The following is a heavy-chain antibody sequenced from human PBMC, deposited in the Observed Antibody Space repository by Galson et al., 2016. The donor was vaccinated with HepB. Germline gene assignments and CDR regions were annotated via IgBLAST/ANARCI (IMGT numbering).Heavy chain of an antibody. CDR1: GFIFSNCA. CDR3: VRGGGSGAALRKYYSEF. D-gene: IGHD2/OR15-2a*01. Sequence: SLRLSCAASGFIFSNCAMTWVRQAPGKGQEWVSSTSSSGSTYYADSVKGRITISRDNSKNTLYLEMSSLRAEDTAVYHCVRGGGSGAALRKYYSEFWGQGALVTVSS. V-gene: IGHV3-23*01. J-gene: IGHJ1*01. CDR2: TSSSGST.